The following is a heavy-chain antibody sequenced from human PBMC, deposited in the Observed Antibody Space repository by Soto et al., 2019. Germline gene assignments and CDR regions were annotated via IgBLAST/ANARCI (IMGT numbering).Heavy chain of an antibody. CDR3: AWEGYYYESPLHPLWFDP. V-gene: IGHV3-21*01. J-gene: IGHJ5*02. CDR1: GFIFSSYN. CDR2: ISSSGDYI. Sequence: EVRLVESGGGLVKPGGSLRLSCAASGFIFSSYNMNWVRQAPGEGLEWISSISSSGDYIFYADPVKGRFTISRDNAKNSLYLQLNSLRAEDTAVYYCAWEGYYYESPLHPLWFDPWGQGTLVTVSS. D-gene: IGHD3-22*01.